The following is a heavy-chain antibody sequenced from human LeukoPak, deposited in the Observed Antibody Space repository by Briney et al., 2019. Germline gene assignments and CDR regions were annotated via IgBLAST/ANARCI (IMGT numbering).Heavy chain of an antibody. D-gene: IGHD5-12*01. J-gene: IGHJ4*02. V-gene: IGHV3-23*01. CDR2: LIGSSGST. CDR3: AKGAYDYIEIAYFDS. Sequence: GGSLRLSCAASGLTSTNYAMNWVRQAAGRGLEWVSVLIGSSGSTDYADSVKGRFTISRDISKNTLFLQMNSLRAEDTAIYYCAKGAYDYIEIAYFDSWGQGTLVTVSS. CDR1: GLTSTNYA.